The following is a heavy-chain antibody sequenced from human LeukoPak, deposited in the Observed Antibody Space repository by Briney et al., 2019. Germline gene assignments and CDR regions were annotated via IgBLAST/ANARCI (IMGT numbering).Heavy chain of an antibody. J-gene: IGHJ4*02. CDR3: AGEPAMVPPRFDY. Sequence: GASVKVSCKASRYTFTGYYMHWVRQTPGQGLEWMGWINPNSGGTNYAQKFQGRVTMTRDTSISTAYMELSRLRSDDTAVYYCAGEPAMVPPRFDYWGQGTLVTVSS. D-gene: IGHD5-18*01. CDR1: RYTFTGYY. V-gene: IGHV1-2*02. CDR2: INPNSGGT.